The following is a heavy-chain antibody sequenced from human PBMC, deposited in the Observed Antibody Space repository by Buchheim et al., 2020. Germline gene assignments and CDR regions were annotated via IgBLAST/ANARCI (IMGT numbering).Heavy chain of an antibody. CDR1: GFTFSSYA. J-gene: IGHJ4*02. Sequence: QVQLVESGGGLVQPGRSLRLSCAASGFTFSSYAMHWVRPAPGKGLEWVAVISSDGSNKYYADSVKGRFTISRDNSKNTLYLQMNSLRAEDTAVYYCARASGYLDYWGQGTL. CDR3: ARASGYLDY. D-gene: IGHD3-3*01. V-gene: IGHV3-30-3*01. CDR2: ISSDGSNK.